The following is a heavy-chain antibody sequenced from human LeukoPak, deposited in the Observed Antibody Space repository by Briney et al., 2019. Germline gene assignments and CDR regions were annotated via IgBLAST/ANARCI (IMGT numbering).Heavy chain of an antibody. CDR1: GGSFSGYY. V-gene: IGHV4-34*01. CDR3: AREYGDFDY. D-gene: IGHD4-17*01. CDR2: INHSGST. J-gene: IGHJ4*02. Sequence: SETLSLTCAVYGGSFSGYYWSWIRQPPGKGLEWIGEINHSGSTNYNPSLKSRVTMSVGTSKNQFSLKLNSVTAADTAVYYCAREYGDFDYWGQGTLVTVSS.